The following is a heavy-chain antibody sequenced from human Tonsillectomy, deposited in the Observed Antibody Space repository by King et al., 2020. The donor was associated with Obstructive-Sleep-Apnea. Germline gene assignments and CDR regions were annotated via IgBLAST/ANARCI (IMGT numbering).Heavy chain of an antibody. CDR1: GYRFSSYW. V-gene: IGHV5-51*01. Sequence: QLVQSGAEVKKPGESLKISCKGSGYRFSSYWIAWVRQRPGKGLEWMGIIYPGDSDTRYSPSFQGQVTLSADESSSTVYLQWSSLKASDSGMYYWAREWCSGGSCYGWFDPWGQGTLVTVSS. CDR3: AREWCSGGSCYGWFDP. D-gene: IGHD2-15*01. CDR2: IYPGDSDT. J-gene: IGHJ5*02.